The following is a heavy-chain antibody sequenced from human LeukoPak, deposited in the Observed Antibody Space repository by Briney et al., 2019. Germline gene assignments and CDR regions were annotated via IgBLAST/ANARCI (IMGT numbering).Heavy chain of an antibody. J-gene: IGHJ4*02. CDR3: VRKGYDSSGYGGHYFDY. CDR1: GFSFNNYV. CDR2: ISGSGGST. Sequence: GGSLRLSCAASGFSFNNYVMSWVRQAPGKGLEWVSAISGSGGSTYYADSVKGRFTISRDNSKNTLYLQMNSLRAEDTAVYYCVRKGYDSSGYGGHYFDYWGQGTLVTVSS. V-gene: IGHV3-23*01. D-gene: IGHD3-22*01.